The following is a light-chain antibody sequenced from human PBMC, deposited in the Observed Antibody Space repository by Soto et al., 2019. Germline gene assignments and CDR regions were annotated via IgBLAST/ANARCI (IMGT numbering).Light chain of an antibody. CDR1: RRVSSNY. Sequence: EIVLTQSPGTVSLSPGERATLSCRASRRVSSNYLAWYQQKPGQCPRLLIYGASSRATGIPDRFSGSGAGTDFTLTISTLEPEDFALYYCQQYGSSSGWTFGQGTKVEIK. J-gene: IGKJ1*01. V-gene: IGKV3-20*01. CDR3: QQYGSSSGWT. CDR2: GAS.